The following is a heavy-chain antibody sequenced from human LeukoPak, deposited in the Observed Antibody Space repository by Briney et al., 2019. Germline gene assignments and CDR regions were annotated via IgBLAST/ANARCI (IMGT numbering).Heavy chain of an antibody. J-gene: IGHJ4*02. CDR2: ISSSSSTI. CDR1: GFTFSSYS. CDR3: ARDRVLRWPTNTFDY. Sequence: GGSLRLSCAASGFTFSSYSMNWVRQAPGKGPEWVSYISSSSSTIYYADSVKGRFTTSRDNAKNSLYLQMNSLRAEDTAVYYCARDRVLRWPTNTFDYWGQGTLVTVSS. D-gene: IGHD3-3*01. V-gene: IGHV3-48*01.